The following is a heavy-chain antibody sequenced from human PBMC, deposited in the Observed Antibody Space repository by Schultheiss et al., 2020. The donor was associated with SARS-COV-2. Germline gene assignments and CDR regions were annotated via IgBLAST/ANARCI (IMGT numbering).Heavy chain of an antibody. V-gene: IGHV3-33*01. Sequence: GGSLRLSCAASGFTFSSYGMHWVRQAPGKGLEWVAVIWYDGSNKYYADSVKGRFTISRDNSKNTLYLQMNSLRAEDTAVYFCARDQSLYSSSPIDYYGLDVWGQGTTVTVS. CDR1: GFTFSSYG. CDR2: IWYDGSNK. D-gene: IGHD6-6*01. CDR3: ARDQSLYSSSPIDYYGLDV. J-gene: IGHJ6*02.